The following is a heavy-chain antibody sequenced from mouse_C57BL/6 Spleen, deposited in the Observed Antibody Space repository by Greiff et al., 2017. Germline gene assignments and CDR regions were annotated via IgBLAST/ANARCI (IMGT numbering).Heavy chain of an antibody. CDR2: IYPGDGDT. CDR3: ARWGDYDDYFDY. Sequence: VQLQQSGPELVKPGASVKISCKASGYAFSSSWMNWVKQRPGKGLEWIGRIYPGDGDTNYNGKFKGKATLTADKSSSTAYMQLRSLTSEDSAVYFCARWGDYDDYFDYWGQGTTLTVSS. V-gene: IGHV1-82*01. J-gene: IGHJ2*01. D-gene: IGHD2-4*01. CDR1: GYAFSSSW.